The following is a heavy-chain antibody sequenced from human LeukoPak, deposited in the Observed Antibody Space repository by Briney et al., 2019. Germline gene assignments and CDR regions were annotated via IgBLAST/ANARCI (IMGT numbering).Heavy chain of an antibody. CDR2: ISDSGGST. Sequence: GGSLRLSCAASGFIFGSYAMTWVRQAPVKGLEWVSAISDSGGSTYYADSVKGRFTITRDNSKNMLYLQMNSLRAEDAAVYYCAALRGSSWGYFYHWGQGTLVTVSS. J-gene: IGHJ1*01. V-gene: IGHV3-23*01. D-gene: IGHD6-13*01. CDR3: AALRGSSWGYFYH. CDR1: GFIFGSYA.